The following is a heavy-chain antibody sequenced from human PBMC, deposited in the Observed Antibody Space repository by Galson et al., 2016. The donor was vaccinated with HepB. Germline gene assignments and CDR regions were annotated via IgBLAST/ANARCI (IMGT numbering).Heavy chain of an antibody. CDR2: IYTSGST. J-gene: IGHJ5*02. CDR1: GDSISSHY. D-gene: IGHD2-15*01. Sequence: LSLTCTVSGDSISSHYWRWIRQPAGKGLEWIGRIYTSGSTHYSPSLKSRVTMSVDTSKNQFSLKLTSVTAADTAVYYCAREGGSGGSCYSGYNWFDPWGQGTMVTVSS. CDR3: AREGGSGGSCYSGYNWFDP. V-gene: IGHV4-4*07.